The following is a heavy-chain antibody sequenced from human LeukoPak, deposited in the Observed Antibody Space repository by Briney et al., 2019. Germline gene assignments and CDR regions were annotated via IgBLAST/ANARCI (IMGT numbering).Heavy chain of an antibody. CDR3: ARDGPSIAATDY. D-gene: IGHD6-6*01. V-gene: IGHV4-30-2*01. CDR2: IYHSGST. Sequence: PSETLSLTCTVSGGSISRGGYYWSWIRQPPGKGLEWIGYIYHSGSTYYNPSLKSRVTISVDRSKNQFSLKLSSVTAADTAVYYCARDGPSIAATDYWGQGTLVTVSS. J-gene: IGHJ4*02. CDR1: GGSISRGGYY.